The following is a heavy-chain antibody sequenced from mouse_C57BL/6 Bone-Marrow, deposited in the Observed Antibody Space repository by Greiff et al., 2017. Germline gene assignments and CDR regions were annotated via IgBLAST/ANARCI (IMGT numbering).Heavy chain of an antibody. CDR1: GFTFSDYG. J-gene: IGHJ3*01. CDR2: ISNLAYSI. V-gene: IGHV5-15*01. Sequence: EVKLMESGGGLVQPGGSLKLSCAASGFTFSDYGMAWVRQAPRTGPEWVAFISNLAYSIYYADTVTGRFTISRENAKNTLYLEMSSLRSEDTAMYYCARHDDYDGAWFAYWGQGTLVTVSA. CDR3: ARHDDYDGAWFAY. D-gene: IGHD2-4*01.